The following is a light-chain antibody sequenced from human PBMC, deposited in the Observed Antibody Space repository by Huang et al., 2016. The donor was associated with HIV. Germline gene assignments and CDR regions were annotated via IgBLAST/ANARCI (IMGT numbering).Light chain of an antibody. Sequence: EIVLTQSPDTLSLSPGERATLSCRASQTVSKYLAWYQHQPGKSPRLLIYDASKSVAGIPARFSGSWSWTDVTLSISSLEPEDFAVYYCQQRDNWPPMYTFGQGTKLEIK. J-gene: IGKJ2*01. V-gene: IGKV3-11*01. CDR1: QTVSKY. CDR3: QQRDNWPPMYT. CDR2: DAS.